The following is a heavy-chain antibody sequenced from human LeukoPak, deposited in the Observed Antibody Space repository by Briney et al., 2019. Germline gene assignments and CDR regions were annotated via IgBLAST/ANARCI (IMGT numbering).Heavy chain of an antibody. Sequence: QPGGSLRLSCAASGFTFSIYAMSWVRQAPGKGLQWVSSITSSGDGTYYADSVKGRFTISRDNSEKMLYLQMNSLRVEDTAVYFCAKDRPNYYGSNGHYYRRDGDYWGQGTLVTVSS. V-gene: IGHV3-23*01. CDR2: ITSSGDGT. CDR1: GFTFSIYA. D-gene: IGHD3-22*01. J-gene: IGHJ4*02. CDR3: AKDRPNYYGSNGHYYRRDGDY.